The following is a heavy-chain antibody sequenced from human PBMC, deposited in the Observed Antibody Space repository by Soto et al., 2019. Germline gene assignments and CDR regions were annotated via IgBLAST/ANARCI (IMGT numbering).Heavy chain of an antibody. D-gene: IGHD2-8*01. Sequence: SETLSLTCAVSGGSISSYYWSWIRQPPGKGLEWIGYIYYSGSTNYNPSLKSRVTISVDTSKNQFSLKLSSVTAADTAVYYCARDIMGTNYYYYGMDVWGQGTTVTVSS. J-gene: IGHJ6*02. V-gene: IGHV4-59*01. CDR3: ARDIMGTNYYYYGMDV. CDR2: IYYSGST. CDR1: GGSISSYY.